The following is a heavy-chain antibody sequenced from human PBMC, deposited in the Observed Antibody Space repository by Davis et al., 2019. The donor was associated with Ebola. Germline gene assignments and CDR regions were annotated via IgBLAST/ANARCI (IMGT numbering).Heavy chain of an antibody. CDR2: IIPAYGTA. V-gene: IGHV1-69*13. CDR3: ARGPATFFYYIDV. J-gene: IGHJ6*03. CDR1: GGSFSGHA. Sequence: SVKVSCKASGGSFSGHAITWVRQVPGQGLQWMGGIIPAYGTADYPQKFRGRVTITADESTSTAYMELTSLTSDDKAIYHCARGPATFFYYIDVWGEGTTVIVSS.